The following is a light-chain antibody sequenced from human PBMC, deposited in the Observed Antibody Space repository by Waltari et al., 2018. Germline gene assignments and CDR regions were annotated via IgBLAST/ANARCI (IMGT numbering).Light chain of an antibody. CDR1: SSNIGSNY. CDR3: AAWDDSLSGRVV. Sequence: QSVLTQPPSASGTPGQRVTISCSGSSSNIGSNYVYWYQQLPGTAPKLLIYRNNQRPSGVPDRVSGSKSGTSASLAISGLRSEDEADYYCAAWDDSLSGRVVFGGGTKLTVL. V-gene: IGLV1-47*01. J-gene: IGLJ2*01. CDR2: RNN.